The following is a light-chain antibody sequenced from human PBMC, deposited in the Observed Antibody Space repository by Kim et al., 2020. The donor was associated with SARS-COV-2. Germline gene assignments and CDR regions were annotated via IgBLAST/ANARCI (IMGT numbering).Light chain of an antibody. V-gene: IGKV1-5*01. CDR1: QSISSW. Sequence: GDRATFTCRASQSISSWLSWYQQKPGKAPKLLISDVSSLKSGVPSRFSGSGSVTEFTLAISSLQPDDFSTYYCQQYNDYQWTFGQGTKVEIK. CDR2: DVS. CDR3: QQYNDYQWT. J-gene: IGKJ1*01.